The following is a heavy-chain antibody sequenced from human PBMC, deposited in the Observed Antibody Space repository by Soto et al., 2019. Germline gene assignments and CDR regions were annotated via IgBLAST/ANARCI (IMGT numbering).Heavy chain of an antibody. CDR1: GFTFSSYA. CDR3: ARGLGSGYLPFYYYYYGMDG. CDR2: ISYDGSNK. Sequence: GGSLRLSCAASGFTFSSYAMHWVRQAPGKGLEWVAVISYDGSNKYYADSVKGRFTISRDNSKNTLYLQMNSLRAEDTAVYYWARGLGSGYLPFYYYYYGMDGLGQGTTVTVSS. D-gene: IGHD3-3*01. V-gene: IGHV3-30-3*01. J-gene: IGHJ6*02.